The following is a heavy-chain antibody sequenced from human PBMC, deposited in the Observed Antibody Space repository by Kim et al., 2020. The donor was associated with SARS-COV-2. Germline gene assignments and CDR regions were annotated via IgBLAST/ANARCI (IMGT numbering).Heavy chain of an antibody. D-gene: IGHD6-19*01. CDR1: GGSISSYY. Sequence: SETLSLTCTVSGGSISSYYWSWIRQPPGNGLEWIGYIYYSGSTNYNPSLKSRVTISVDTSKNQFSLKLSSVTAADTAVYYCARQIAAVAGYYYYGMDVWGQGTTVTVSS. CDR3: ARQIAAVAGYYYYGMDV. V-gene: IGHV4-59*08. CDR2: IYYSGST. J-gene: IGHJ6*02.